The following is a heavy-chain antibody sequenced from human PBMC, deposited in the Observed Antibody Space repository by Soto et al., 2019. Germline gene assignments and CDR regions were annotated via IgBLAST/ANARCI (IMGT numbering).Heavy chain of an antibody. D-gene: IGHD3-9*01. CDR3: ARYRSDGSASFDS. CDR2: ITTRGAPT. J-gene: IGHJ4*02. V-gene: IGHV3-23*01. Sequence: GGSLRLSCAASGFTFNTYAMTWVRQTPGKGLEWVSFITTRGAPTYYADPVRGRFTISTDSSRNTLYLQMNSLRPDDTAVYFCARYRSDGSASFDSWGQGTRVTVSS. CDR1: GFTFNTYA.